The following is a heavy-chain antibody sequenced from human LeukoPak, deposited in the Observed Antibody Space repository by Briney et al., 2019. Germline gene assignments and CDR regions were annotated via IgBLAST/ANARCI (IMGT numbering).Heavy chain of an antibody. V-gene: IGHV1-46*01. J-gene: IGHJ5*02. CDR3: ARDNSVEDTAWWFDP. CDR1: GYTFTAYY. Sequence: PVASVKVSCKATGYTFTAYYMQWVRQAPGQGLEWMGIINPSGGSTSYAQKFQGRVTMTRDMSTSTDYMELSSLRSEDTAVYYCARDNSVEDTAWWFDPWGQGTLVTVSS. CDR2: INPSGGST. D-gene: IGHD4-23*01.